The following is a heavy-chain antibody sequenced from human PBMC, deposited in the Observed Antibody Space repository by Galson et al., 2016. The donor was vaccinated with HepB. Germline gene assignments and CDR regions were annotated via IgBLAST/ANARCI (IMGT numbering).Heavy chain of an antibody. J-gene: IGHJ2*01. CDR3: ARGRGSTGDGYFDL. Sequence: SLRLSCAASGFTLGDFAIHWVRQAPGKGLGWVSGISWNGDSIYYEDSVKGRFTISRDNSKNTLYLQMNSLRVEDRAVYYCARGRGSTGDGYFDLWGRGTLVIVSS. CDR2: ISWNGDSI. D-gene: IGHD7-27*01. V-gene: IGHV3-9*01. CDR1: GFTLGDFA.